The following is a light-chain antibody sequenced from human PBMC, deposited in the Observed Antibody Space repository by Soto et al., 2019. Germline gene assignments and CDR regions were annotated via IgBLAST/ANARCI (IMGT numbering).Light chain of an antibody. V-gene: IGLV2-8*01. CDR2: EVS. J-gene: IGLJ1*01. CDR3: SSDAGNDKYV. Sequence: QSALTQPPSASGSPGQSVTISCTGTSSDVGGYNYVSWYQHHPGKAPKLMIYEVSKRPSGVPDRFSGSESGNTASLTVSGLQADDEADYYCSSDAGNDKYVFGSGTKVTVL. CDR1: SSDVGGYNY.